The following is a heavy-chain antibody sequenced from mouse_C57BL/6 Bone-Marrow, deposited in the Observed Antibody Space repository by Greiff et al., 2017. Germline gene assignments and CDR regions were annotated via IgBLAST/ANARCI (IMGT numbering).Heavy chain of an antibody. CDR3: TGCYSNYGFAY. V-gene: IGHV14-4*01. D-gene: IGHD2-5*01. CDR1: GFNIKDDY. J-gene: IGHJ3*01. CDR2: IDPENGDA. Sequence: EVPLQQSGAELVRPGASVKLSCTASGFNIKDDYMRLVKQRPEQGLGWIGWIDPENGDAEYASKFQGKATITADQSSNTDYLHHSSLTSADTAAYYCTGCYSNYGFAYGGQGNVVTVSA.